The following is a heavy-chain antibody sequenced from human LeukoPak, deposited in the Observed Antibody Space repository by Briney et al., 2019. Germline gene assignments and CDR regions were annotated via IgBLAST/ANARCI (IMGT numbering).Heavy chain of an antibody. CDR2: INPNSVGT. CDR3: AGNDILTVLFY. J-gene: IGHJ4*02. D-gene: IGHD3-9*01. V-gene: IGHV1-2*02. Sequence: ASVKVSCKASGYTFTGYYMHWVRQAPGQGHERMGWINPNSVGTNYAQKFQGRVTMTRDTSISTAYMDLSRLRSDDTAVYYCAGNDILTVLFYWGQGTLVTVSS. CDR1: GYTFTGYY.